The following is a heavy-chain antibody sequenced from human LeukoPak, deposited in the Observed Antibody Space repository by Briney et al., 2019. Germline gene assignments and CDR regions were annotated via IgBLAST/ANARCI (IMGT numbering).Heavy chain of an antibody. CDR3: AKGGAARFDY. CDR1: GFTFSTYS. Sequence: GGSLRLSCAASGFTFSTYSMSWVRQAPGKGLEWVSAISGRAGSTDYADSVKGRFTISRDNSKNTLYLQMNSLRAEDTAVYYCAKGGAARFDYWGQGTLVTVSS. CDR2: ISGRAGST. J-gene: IGHJ4*02. D-gene: IGHD5-18*01. V-gene: IGHV3-23*01.